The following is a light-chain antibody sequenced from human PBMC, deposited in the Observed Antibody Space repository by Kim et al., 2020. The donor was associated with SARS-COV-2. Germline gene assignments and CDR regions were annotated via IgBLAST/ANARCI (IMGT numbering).Light chain of an antibody. J-gene: IGKJ2*01. CDR2: WAS. V-gene: IGKV4-1*01. Sequence: RATINCKSSQSVLYSSNNKNYLAWYQQKPGQPPKLLIYWASTRESGVPDRFSGSGSGTDFTLTISSLQAEDVAVYYCQQYYGIPYTFGQGTKLEI. CDR3: QQYYGIPYT. CDR1: QSVLYSSNNKNY.